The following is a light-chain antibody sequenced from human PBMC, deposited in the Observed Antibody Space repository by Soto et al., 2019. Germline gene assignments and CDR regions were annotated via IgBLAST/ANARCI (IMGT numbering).Light chain of an antibody. CDR3: LLYFTTPRLWV. CDR1: TGAVTSGYY. J-gene: IGLJ3*02. Sequence: QAVVTQEPSLTVSPGGTVTLTCASSTGAVTSGYYPNWFQQKPGQAPRALIYGTNNKHSWTPARFSGSLLGGKAALTLSSVQPEDEAEYYCLLYFTTPRLWVFGGGTKLTVL. CDR2: GTN. V-gene: IGLV7-43*01.